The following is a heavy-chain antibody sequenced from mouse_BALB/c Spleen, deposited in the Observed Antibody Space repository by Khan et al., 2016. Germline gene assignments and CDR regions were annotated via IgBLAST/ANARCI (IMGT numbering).Heavy chain of an antibody. V-gene: IGHV1-81*01. CDR3: ERFGGNIMGC. CDR2: IYPGSDNT. J-gene: IGHJ4*01. CDR1: GYTFTDYV. Sequence: QVQLQQSGPELVKAGASVKMSCTASGYTFTDYVISWVKQRTGQGLEWIGEIYPGSDNTYYNEKFKGKATLTADNSSNTAYMQLSSLTSEDFAVYFFERFGGNIMGCWGQGTSVNVSS.